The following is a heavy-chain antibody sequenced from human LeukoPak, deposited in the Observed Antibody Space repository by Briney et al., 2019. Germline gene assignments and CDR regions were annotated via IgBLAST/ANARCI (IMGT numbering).Heavy chain of an antibody. V-gene: IGHV3-23*01. CDR1: GFTFSSYA. J-gene: IGHJ4*02. D-gene: IGHD6-19*01. CDR2: ISGSGGST. Sequence: GGSLRLSCAASGFTFSSYAMSWVRQAPGKGLEWVSAISGSGGSTYYADSVKGRFTISRDNSKNTLYLQMNSLRAEDTAVYYCAKAHSSGWYAPWFDYWGQGTLVTVSS. CDR3: AKAHSSGWYAPWFDY.